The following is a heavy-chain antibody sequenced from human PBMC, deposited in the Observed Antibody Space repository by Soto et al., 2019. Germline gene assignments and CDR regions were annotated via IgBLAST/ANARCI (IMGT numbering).Heavy chain of an antibody. CDR2: IIPIVGTG. D-gene: IGHD2-2*01. CDR3: ARVVILVPTASTHYYYHMDV. Sequence: QVQLVQSGAEVRKPGSSVTVSCKASGGTFSNYAISWVRQAPGQGLEWMGGIIPIVGTGSYAQKFQGRVTITAAEPTTTAYMELSSLRFEDPAVYYCARVVILVPTASTHYYYHMDVWGPGTTVTVSS. CDR1: GGTFSNYA. V-gene: IGHV1-69*01. J-gene: IGHJ6*02.